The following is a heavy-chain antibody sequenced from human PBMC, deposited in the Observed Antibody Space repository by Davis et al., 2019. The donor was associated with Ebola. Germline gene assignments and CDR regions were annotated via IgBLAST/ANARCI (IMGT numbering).Heavy chain of an antibody. CDR1: GFTFSGSA. Sequence: GESLKISCAASGFTFSGSAMHWVRQASGKGLEWVGRIRSKANSYATAYAASVKGRFTISRDDSKNTAYLQMNSLRAEDTALYYCVRGDFYDSNTFTDAFDIWGQGTMVTVSS. V-gene: IGHV3-73*01. D-gene: IGHD3-22*01. CDR2: IRSKANSYAT. J-gene: IGHJ3*02. CDR3: VRGDFYDSNTFTDAFDI.